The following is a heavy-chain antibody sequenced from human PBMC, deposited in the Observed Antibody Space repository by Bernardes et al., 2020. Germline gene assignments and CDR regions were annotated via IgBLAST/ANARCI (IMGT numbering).Heavy chain of an antibody. J-gene: IGHJ2*01. CDR2: IYSGGST. V-gene: IGHV3-66*01. CDR3: ASTPSRDFDL. D-gene: IGHD3-10*01. CDR1: GFTVSSNY. Sequence: GGSLRLCCAASGFTVSSNYMSWVRQAPGKGLEWVSVIYSGGSTYYADSVKGRFTISRDNSKNTLYLQMNSLRAEDTAVYYCASTPSRDFDLWGRGTLVTVSS.